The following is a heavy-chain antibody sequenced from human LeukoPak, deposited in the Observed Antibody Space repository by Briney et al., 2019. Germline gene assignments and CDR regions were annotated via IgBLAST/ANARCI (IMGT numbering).Heavy chain of an antibody. D-gene: IGHD2-8*01. CDR2: IYYSGST. Sequence: SETLSLTCTVSGGSISSSSYYWGWIRQHPGKGLEWIGYIYYSGSTYYNPSLKSRVTISVDTSKNQFSLKLSSVTAADTAVYYCARGGPAVLSWGQGTLVTVSS. CDR1: GGSISSSSYY. CDR3: ARGGPAVLS. J-gene: IGHJ5*02. V-gene: IGHV4-31*03.